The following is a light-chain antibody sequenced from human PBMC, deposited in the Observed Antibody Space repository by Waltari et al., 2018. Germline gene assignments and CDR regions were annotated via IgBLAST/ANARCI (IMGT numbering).Light chain of an antibody. CDR3: VLYMGSGTVV. Sequence: QTVVTQEPSFSVSPGGTVTRTCGLSSGSVPPSYYPSWYQQTPGQAPRTLIYSTNTRSSGVPDRFSGSILGNKAALTITGAQADDESDYYCVLYMGSGTVVFGGGTKLTVL. CDR2: STN. CDR1: SGSVPPSYY. V-gene: IGLV8-61*01. J-gene: IGLJ2*01.